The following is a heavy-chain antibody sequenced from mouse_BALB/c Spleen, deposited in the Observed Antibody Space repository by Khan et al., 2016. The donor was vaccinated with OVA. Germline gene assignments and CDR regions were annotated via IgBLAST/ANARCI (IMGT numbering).Heavy chain of an antibody. V-gene: IGHV2-6-7*01. CDR1: GFSLTGYG. J-gene: IGHJ4*01. CDR2: IWGGGST. D-gene: IGHD2-10*01. CDR3: ARAYYGNYGEAMDY. Sequence: VELVESGPGLVAPSQSLSITCTVSGFSLTGYGVNWVRQPPGKGLEWLGMIWGGGSTDYNSALKSRLSISKDNSKSQVFLKMHSLQTDDTARYYCARAYYGNYGEAMDYWGQGTSVTVSS.